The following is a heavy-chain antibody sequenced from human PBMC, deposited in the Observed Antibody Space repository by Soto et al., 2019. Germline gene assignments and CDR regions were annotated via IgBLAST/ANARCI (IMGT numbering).Heavy chain of an antibody. D-gene: IGHD1-26*01. CDR1: GYTFTSYG. Sequence: ASVKVSCKASGYTFTSYGISWVRQAPGQGLEWMGWISAYNGNTNYAQKLQGRVTMTTDTSTSTAYVELRSLRSDDAAVYYCARDDIVGATLYYFDYWGQGTLVTVSS. CDR3: ARDDIVGATLYYFDY. CDR2: ISAYNGNT. V-gene: IGHV1-18*04. J-gene: IGHJ4*02.